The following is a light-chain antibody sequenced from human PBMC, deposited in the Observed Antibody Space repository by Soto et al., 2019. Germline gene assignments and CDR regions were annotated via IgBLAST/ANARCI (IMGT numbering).Light chain of an antibody. J-gene: IGKJ1*01. CDR2: SVS. CDR3: VQDTDFPRT. CDR1: QSLVHSDGNTY. Sequence: DIVLTQTPLSSPVTLGQPASISCRSSQSLVHSDGNTYLNWLLQRPGQPPRLLIYSVSNRVSGVPDRFSGSGAGTDFTLRISRVEADDVGIYYCVQDTDFPRTFGQGTKVEIK. V-gene: IGKV2-24*01.